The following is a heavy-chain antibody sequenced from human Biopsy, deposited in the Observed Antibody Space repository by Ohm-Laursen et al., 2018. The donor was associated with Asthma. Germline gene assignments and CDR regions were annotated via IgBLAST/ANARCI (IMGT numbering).Heavy chain of an antibody. Sequence: GASVKVSCKASGYPFTDYSVHWVRQAPGQGLEWMGRIDPNSGGTNYAQKFLGRVTMTRDTSVNTAFMVLSRLRPDDTAVYYCARDVIEWYLPAFDFWGQGTLVTVSS. J-gene: IGHJ4*02. D-gene: IGHD5-12*01. CDR2: IDPNSGGT. V-gene: IGHV1-2*06. CDR3: ARDVIEWYLPAFDF. CDR1: GYPFTDYS.